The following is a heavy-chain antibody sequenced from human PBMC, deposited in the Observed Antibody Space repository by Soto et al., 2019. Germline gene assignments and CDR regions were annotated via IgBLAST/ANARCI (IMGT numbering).Heavy chain of an antibody. V-gene: IGHV3-15*07. D-gene: IGHD1-26*01. Sequence: EVQLVESGGGLVKPGESHRVSCVVAGFTFSRVWMNWVRQAPGKGLEWVGRIKSKRDGGTTDYAAPVKGRFTISRDDSKDTLYLQMNGLTADDTGVYYCVTNKRYSASLDLWGQGTTVTVSS. CDR1: GFTFSRVW. J-gene: IGHJ6*02. CDR3: VTNKRYSASLDL. CDR2: IKSKRDGGTT.